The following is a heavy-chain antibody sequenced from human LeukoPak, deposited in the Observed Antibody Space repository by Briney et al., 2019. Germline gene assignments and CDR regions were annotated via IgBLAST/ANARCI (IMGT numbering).Heavy chain of an antibody. CDR1: GGSISSYY. D-gene: IGHD1-26*01. J-gene: IGHJ4*02. CDR3: ARRSYSNYPDY. Sequence: SETLSLTCTVSGGSISSYYWSWIRQPPGEGLEWIGYIYYSGSTNYNPSLKSRVTISVDTSKNQFSLKLSSVTAADTAVYYCARRSYSNYPDYWGQGTLVTVSS. V-gene: IGHV4-59*01. CDR2: IYYSGST.